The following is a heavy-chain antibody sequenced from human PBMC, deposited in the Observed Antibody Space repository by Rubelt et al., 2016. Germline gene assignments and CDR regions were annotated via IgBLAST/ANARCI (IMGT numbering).Heavy chain of an antibody. D-gene: IGHD2-15*01. J-gene: IGHJ4*02. CDR3: ARIAHSRGIFDY. Sequence: QVTLRESGPALVKPTQTLTLTCTFSGFSLSTSGMCVSWIRQPPGKALEWLALIDWDDDKYYSTSLKTRLTTSKDTSKNQVVLTMTNMDPVDTATYYCARIAHSRGIFDYWGQGTLVTVSS. V-gene: IGHV2-70*01. CDR1: GFSLSTSGMC. CDR2: IDWDDDK.